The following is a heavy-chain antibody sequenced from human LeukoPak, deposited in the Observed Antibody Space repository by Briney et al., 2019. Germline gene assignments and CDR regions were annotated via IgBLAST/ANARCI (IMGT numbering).Heavy chain of an antibody. CDR3: ARADDTRGGNWFDP. D-gene: IGHD3-22*01. CDR1: GYTFTGYY. J-gene: IGHJ5*02. Sequence: ASVNVSCRASGYTFTGYYLHWVRQAPGQGLEWMGLSNCNSGRSNYAQKFHGRVTMTRDPSLNTVTYVLSSMRFDDTAFYYCARADDTRGGNWFDPWGQGTLVTVSS. CDR2: SNCNSGRS. V-gene: IGHV1-2*06.